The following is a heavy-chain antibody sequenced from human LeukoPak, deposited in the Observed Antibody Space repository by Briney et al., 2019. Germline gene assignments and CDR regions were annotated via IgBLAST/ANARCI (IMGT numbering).Heavy chain of an antibody. Sequence: SETLSLTCAVYCGSFSGYYWRWIRQPPGKGLEWIGEINHSGSTNYNPSLKSRVTISVDTSKNQFSLKLSSVTAADTAVYYCARGPIVVVPAAKDSEYFQHWGQGTLVTVSS. V-gene: IGHV4-34*01. D-gene: IGHD2-2*01. CDR3: ARGPIVVVPAAKDSEYFQH. CDR2: INHSGST. J-gene: IGHJ1*01. CDR1: CGSFSGYY.